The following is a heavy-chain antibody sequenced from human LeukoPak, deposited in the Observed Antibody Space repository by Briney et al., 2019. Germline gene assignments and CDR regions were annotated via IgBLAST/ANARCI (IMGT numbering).Heavy chain of an antibody. Sequence: SETLSLTCTVSGGSISHYYWSWLRQPPGKGLEWIGYVYYSGSTNYNPSLKSRFTVSVDTSKNQFSLKLSSLTAADTAVYYCARLYRARVGAPFDYWGQGTLVTVSS. D-gene: IGHD1-26*01. CDR1: GGSISHYY. V-gene: IGHV4-59*08. CDR3: ARLYRARVGAPFDY. J-gene: IGHJ4*02. CDR2: VYYSGST.